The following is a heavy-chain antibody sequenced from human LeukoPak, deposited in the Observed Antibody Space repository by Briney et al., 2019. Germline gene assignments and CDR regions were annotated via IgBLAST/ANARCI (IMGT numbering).Heavy chain of an antibody. V-gene: IGHV4-61*02. Sequence: SETLSLTCTVSGGSISSGSYYWSWIRQPAGKGLEWIGRIYTSGSTYYNPSLKSRVTMSVDTSKNQFSLKLSSVTAVDTAVYYCARSGVVGHGWFDPWGQGTLVTVSS. CDR2: IYTSGST. CDR3: ARSGVVGHGWFDP. J-gene: IGHJ5*02. CDR1: GGSISSGSYY. D-gene: IGHD1-26*01.